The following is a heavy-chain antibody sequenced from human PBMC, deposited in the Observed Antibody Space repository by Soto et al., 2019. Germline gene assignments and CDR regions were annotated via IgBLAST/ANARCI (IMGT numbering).Heavy chain of an antibody. CDR1: GFTVSSNY. Sequence: GGSLRLSCAASGFTVSSNYMSWVRQAPGKGLEWVSVIYSGGSTYYADSVKGRFTISRHNSKNTLYLQMNSLRAEDTAVYYCARVSYDFWSGYLARYMDVWAKGPRSP. CDR3: ARVSYDFWSGYLARYMDV. J-gene: IGHJ6*03. V-gene: IGHV3-53*04. D-gene: IGHD3-3*01. CDR2: IYSGGST.